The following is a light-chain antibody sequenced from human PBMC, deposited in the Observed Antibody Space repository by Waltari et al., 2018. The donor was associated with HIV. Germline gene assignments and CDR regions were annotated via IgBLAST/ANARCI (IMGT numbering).Light chain of an antibody. CDR2: DVI. CDR3: SSYAGDYNLV. Sequence: QSALTQPPSASGSPGQSVTTSCSGTSSDVGGYTYVSWYQRPPGKAPKLLIYDVIKRPSGVPDRFFGSKSGNTASLTVSGLQAEDEADYFCSSYAGDYNLVFGGGTKLTVL. J-gene: IGLJ3*02. V-gene: IGLV2-8*01. CDR1: SSDVGGYTY.